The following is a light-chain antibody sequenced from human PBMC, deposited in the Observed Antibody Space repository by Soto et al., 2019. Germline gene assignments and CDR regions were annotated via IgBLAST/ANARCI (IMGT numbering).Light chain of an antibody. CDR2: GNS. Sequence: QAVVTQPPSVSGAPGQRVTISCTGSSSNIGAGYDVHWYQQLPGTAPKLLIYGNSNRPSGVPDRFSGSKSGTSASLAITGLQAEDEADYYCATWDDRLTAWVFGGGTKLTVL. V-gene: IGLV1-40*01. CDR1: SSNIGAGYD. J-gene: IGLJ3*02. CDR3: ATWDDRLTAWV.